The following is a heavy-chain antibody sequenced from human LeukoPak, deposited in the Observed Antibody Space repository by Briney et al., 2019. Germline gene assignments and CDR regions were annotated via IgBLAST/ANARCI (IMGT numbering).Heavy chain of an antibody. Sequence: GGSLRLSCAASGFTFSSYATSWVRQAPGKGLEWVSAISGSGGSTYYADSVKGRFTISRDNSKNTLYLQMNSLRAEDTAVYYCAKLVGATTLYYYYYMDVWGKGTTVTVSS. CDR3: AKLVGATTLYYYYYMDV. CDR2: ISGSGGST. J-gene: IGHJ6*03. CDR1: GFTFSSYA. D-gene: IGHD1-26*01. V-gene: IGHV3-23*01.